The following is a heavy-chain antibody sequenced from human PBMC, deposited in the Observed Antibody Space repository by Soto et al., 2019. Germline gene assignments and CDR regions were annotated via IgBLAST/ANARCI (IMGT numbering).Heavy chain of an antibody. D-gene: IGHD2-8*01. CDR3: ARCHRGLRCHLDS. Sequence: LRLSCAASGFTFDDYAMHWVRQAPGKGLEWVSLISWDGGRTYYADSVRGRFIVSRDSSKNSLYLQMSSLRVEDTALYYCARCHRGLRCHLDSWGQGTLVTVSS. V-gene: IGHV3-43D*04. CDR1: GFTFDDYA. J-gene: IGHJ4*02. CDR2: ISWDGGRT.